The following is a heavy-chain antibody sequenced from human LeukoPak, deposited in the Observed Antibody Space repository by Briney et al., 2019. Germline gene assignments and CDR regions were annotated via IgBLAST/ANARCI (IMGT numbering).Heavy chain of an antibody. CDR3: AELGITMIGGV. CDR2: INQDGSEQ. J-gene: IGHJ6*04. V-gene: IGHV3-7*01. CDR1: GFTFSSYW. Sequence: GGSLRLSCAASGFTFSSYWMTWVRQAPGKGLEWVASINQDGSEQYYVDSVKGRFTISRDNAKNSLYLQMNSLRAEDTAVYYCAELGITMIGGVWGKGTTVTISS. D-gene: IGHD3-10*02.